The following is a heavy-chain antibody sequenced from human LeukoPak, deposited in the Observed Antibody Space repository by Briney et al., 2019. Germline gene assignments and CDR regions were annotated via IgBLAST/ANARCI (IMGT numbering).Heavy chain of an antibody. J-gene: IGHJ4*02. CDR3: ARELPSPNDHHYFDY. D-gene: IGHD1-1*01. CDR2: IYYSGST. CDR1: GGSISSSSYY. V-gene: IGHV4-39*07. Sequence: SETLSLTCTVSGGSISSSSYYWAWIRQPPGKGLEWIGSIYYSGSTYYNPSLKSRVTISVDTSKNQFSLKLSSVTAADTAVYYCARELPSPNDHHYFDYWGQGTLVTVSS.